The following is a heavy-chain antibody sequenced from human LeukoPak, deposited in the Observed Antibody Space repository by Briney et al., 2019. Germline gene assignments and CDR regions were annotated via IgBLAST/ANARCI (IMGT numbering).Heavy chain of an antibody. D-gene: IGHD6-13*01. CDR2: IYYSGST. Sequence: PSETLSLTCTVSGGSISSSSYYWGWIRQPPGKGLEWIGSIYYSGSTYYYPSLKSRVTISVDTSKNQFSLKLSSVTAADTAVYYCARVVAAGLYDYWGQGTLVTVSS. V-gene: IGHV4-39*07. J-gene: IGHJ4*02. CDR1: GGSISSSSYY. CDR3: ARVVAAGLYDY.